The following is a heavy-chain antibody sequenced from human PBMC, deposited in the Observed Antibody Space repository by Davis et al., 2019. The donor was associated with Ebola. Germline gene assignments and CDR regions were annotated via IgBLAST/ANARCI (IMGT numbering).Heavy chain of an antibody. Sequence: PSETLSLTCTVSGGSISSYYWSWIRQPAGQGLEWIGHIYTSGRTNYNPSLKSRLTISVDKSKNQFSLKLNSVTAADTAMYYCARDGRDCSSTSCYRTAFDFWGQGTMVTVSS. CDR1: GGSISSYY. V-gene: IGHV4-4*07. CDR3: ARDGRDCSSTSCYRTAFDF. CDR2: IYTSGRT. D-gene: IGHD2-2*02. J-gene: IGHJ3*01.